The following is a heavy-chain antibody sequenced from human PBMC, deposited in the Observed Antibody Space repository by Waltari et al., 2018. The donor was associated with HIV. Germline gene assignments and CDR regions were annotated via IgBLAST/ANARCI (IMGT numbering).Heavy chain of an antibody. CDR1: WFSVSNTF. V-gene: IGHV3-53*02. J-gene: IGHJ5*01. D-gene: IGHD6-6*01. CDR3: AREGYTRSSGRGNWFDS. Sequence: EVQLVETGGGLILPGGSLSPSCAASWFSVSNTFKSWVRQAPGKGLEWVSVIYSGGSTFYADSVRGRFTMSRDTSKNMVYLQMNSLRVEDTAVYYCAREGYTRSSGRGNWFDSWGQGTLVTVSS. CDR2: IYSGGST.